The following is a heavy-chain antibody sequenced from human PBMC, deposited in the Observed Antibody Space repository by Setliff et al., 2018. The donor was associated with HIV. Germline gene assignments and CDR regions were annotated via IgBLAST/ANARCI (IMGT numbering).Heavy chain of an antibody. D-gene: IGHD3-10*01. V-gene: IGHV4-39*07. Sequence: SETLSLTCNVSGDSISTPDYYWGWLRRPPGKGLEWLGSIHFRGSTYFHPSLKSRVTIFIDTSKNQFSLELSSVTAADTAVYYCARAGIVNNWFDPWGQGTLVTVSS. CDR2: IHFRGST. J-gene: IGHJ5*02. CDR1: GDSISTPDYY. CDR3: ARAGIVNNWFDP.